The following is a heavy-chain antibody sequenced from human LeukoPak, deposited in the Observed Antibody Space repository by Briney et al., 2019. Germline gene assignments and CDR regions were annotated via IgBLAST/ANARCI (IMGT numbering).Heavy chain of an antibody. Sequence: GGSLRLSCAASGFTVSSDYMSWVRQPPGKGLEWVSVIYSGGSTNYADSVKGRFTISRDNAKNTLYLQMDSLRAEDTAVYYCARGGYYVSGSYDYWGQGTLVTVSS. J-gene: IGHJ4*02. CDR1: GFTVSSDY. CDR2: IYSGGST. CDR3: ARGGYYVSGSYDY. D-gene: IGHD3-10*01. V-gene: IGHV3-53*01.